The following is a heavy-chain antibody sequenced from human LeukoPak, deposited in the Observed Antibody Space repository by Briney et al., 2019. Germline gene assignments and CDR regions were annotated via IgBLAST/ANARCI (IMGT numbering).Heavy chain of an antibody. CDR2: IKQDGSEK. Sequence: GGSLRLSCAASGFTFSSYAMSWVRQAPGKGLEWVANIKQDGSEKYYVDSVKGRFTISRDNAKNSLYLQMNSLRAEDTAVYYCARDLGPITHFDYWGQGTLVTVSS. CDR1: GFTFSSYA. J-gene: IGHJ4*02. V-gene: IGHV3-7*01. CDR3: ARDLGPITHFDY. D-gene: IGHD3-10*01.